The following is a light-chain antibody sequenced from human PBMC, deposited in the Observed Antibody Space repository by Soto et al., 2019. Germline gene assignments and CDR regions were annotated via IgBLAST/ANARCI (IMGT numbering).Light chain of an antibody. CDR2: AAS. Sequence: PLTQSPSSLSASVGDRVTITCRASQGIRNNLAWYQQKPGKAPKLLMYAASTLHSGVPSRFSGSGSGTDFTLTISSLQPEDFATYYCQQLNSFPLYTFGQGTKLEIK. V-gene: IGKV1-9*01. CDR1: QGIRNN. CDR3: QQLNSFPLYT. J-gene: IGKJ2*01.